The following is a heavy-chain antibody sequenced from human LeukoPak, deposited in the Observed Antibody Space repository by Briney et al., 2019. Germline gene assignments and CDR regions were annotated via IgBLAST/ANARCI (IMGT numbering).Heavy chain of an antibody. Sequence: GESLNISCKGSGYSFTSYWIGWVRQMPGKGLEWMGIIYPGDSDIRYSPFFQGQVTISADKSISTAYLQWSSLKASDTAMYYCARRSSIATRLFDYWGQGTLVTVSS. D-gene: IGHD6-6*01. J-gene: IGHJ4*02. CDR2: IYPGDSDI. CDR1: GYSFTSYW. V-gene: IGHV5-51*01. CDR3: ARRSSIATRLFDY.